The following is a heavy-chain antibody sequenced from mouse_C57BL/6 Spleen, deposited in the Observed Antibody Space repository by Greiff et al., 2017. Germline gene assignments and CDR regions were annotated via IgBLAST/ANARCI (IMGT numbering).Heavy chain of an antibody. CDR3: ARDTTVVATLYYFDY. Sequence: VQLQQPGAELVKPGASVKMSCKASGYTFTSYWITWVKQRPGQGLEWIGDIYPGSGSTNYNEKFKSKATLTVDTSSSTAYMQLSSLTSEDSAVYYCARDTTVVATLYYFDYWGQGTTLTVSS. D-gene: IGHD1-1*01. V-gene: IGHV1-55*01. CDR1: GYTFTSYW. J-gene: IGHJ2*01. CDR2: IYPGSGST.